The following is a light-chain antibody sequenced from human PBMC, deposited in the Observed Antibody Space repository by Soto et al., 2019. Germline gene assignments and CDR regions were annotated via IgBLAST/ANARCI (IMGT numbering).Light chain of an antibody. CDR3: ATGDGSLPVEV. CDR1: SSNIGNNY. Sequence: QSVLTQSPSVSAAPGQKVTISCSGSSSNIGNNYVSWYQQLPGTAPKLLIYDNNKRPSGIPDRFSGSNSGTSGTLDITGLQTGDEADYYCATGDGSLPVEVFGGGTKLTVL. V-gene: IGLV1-51*01. CDR2: DNN. J-gene: IGLJ2*01.